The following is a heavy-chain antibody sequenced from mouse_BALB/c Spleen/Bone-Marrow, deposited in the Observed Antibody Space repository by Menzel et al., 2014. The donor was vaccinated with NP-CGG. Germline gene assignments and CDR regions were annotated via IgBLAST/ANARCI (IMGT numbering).Heavy chain of an antibody. CDR2: INSNGGST. CDR3: ARERYYGNGRIFEY. J-gene: IGHJ2*01. CDR1: GFTFSSYG. V-gene: IGHV5-6-3*01. Sequence: DVKLVESGGGLAQPGGSLKLSCAASGFTFSSYGMSWVRQTPDKRLELVATINSNGGSTYYPDSVKGRFTISRDNAKNKLYLQMSSLKSEDTAMYYCARERYYGNGRIFEYWGQGTTLTVSS. D-gene: IGHD1-1*01.